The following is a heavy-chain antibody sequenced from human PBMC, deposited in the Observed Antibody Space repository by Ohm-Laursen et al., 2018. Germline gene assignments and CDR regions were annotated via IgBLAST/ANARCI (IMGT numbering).Heavy chain of an antibody. V-gene: IGHV4-34*01. D-gene: IGHD6-13*01. CDR2: INHSGST. CDR3: ASSQSSSWYHAFDV. Sequence: SDTLSLTCAVYGGSFSGYYWSWIRQPPGKGLEWIGEINHSGSTNYNPSLKSRVTISVDTSKNQFSLNLNSVTAADTAVYYCASSQSSSWYHAFDVWGQGTMVTVSS. CDR1: GGSFSGYY. J-gene: IGHJ3*01.